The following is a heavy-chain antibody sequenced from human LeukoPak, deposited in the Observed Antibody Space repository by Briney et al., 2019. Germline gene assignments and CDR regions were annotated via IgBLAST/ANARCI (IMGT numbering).Heavy chain of an antibody. J-gene: IGHJ4*02. CDR1: GFTFSSYW. V-gene: IGHV3-7*01. CDR2: IKQDGSEK. Sequence: GGSLRLSCAASGFTFSSYWMSWVRQAPGKGLEWVANIKQDGSEKYYVDSVKGRFTISRDNAKNSLYLQMNSLRAKDTAVYYCARDSGSSWYFGDCTLDYWGQGTLVTVSS. CDR3: ARDSGSSWYFGDCTLDY. D-gene: IGHD6-13*01.